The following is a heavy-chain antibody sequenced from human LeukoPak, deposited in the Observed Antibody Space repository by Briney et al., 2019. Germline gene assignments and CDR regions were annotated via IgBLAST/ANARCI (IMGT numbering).Heavy chain of an antibody. CDR3: ARETMVRGVITHIDY. V-gene: IGHV4-34*01. D-gene: IGHD3-10*01. CDR1: GGSFSGYY. Sequence: SETLSLTCAVFGGSFSGYYWSWIRQPPGKGLEWIGEINHSGSTNYNPSLKSRVTISVDTSKNQFSLKLSSVTAADTAVYYCARETMVRGVITHIDYWGQGTLVTVSS. J-gene: IGHJ4*02. CDR2: INHSGST.